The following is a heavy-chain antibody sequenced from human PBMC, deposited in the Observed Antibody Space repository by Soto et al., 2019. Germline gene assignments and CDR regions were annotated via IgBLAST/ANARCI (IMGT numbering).Heavy chain of an antibody. J-gene: IGHJ4*02. Sequence: PGGSLRLSCAASGFTFSSYAMSWVRQAPGKGLEWVSAISGSGGSTYYADSVKGRFTISRDNSKNTLYLQMNSLRAEDTAVYYCAKDRDMIVVVDPLDYWGQGTLVSVSS. CDR3: AKDRDMIVVVDPLDY. CDR1: GFTFSSYA. D-gene: IGHD3-22*01. V-gene: IGHV3-23*01. CDR2: ISGSGGST.